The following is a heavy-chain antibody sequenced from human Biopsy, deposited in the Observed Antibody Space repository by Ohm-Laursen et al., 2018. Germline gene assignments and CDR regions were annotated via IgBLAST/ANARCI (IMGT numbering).Heavy chain of an antibody. CDR1: GVTLSGYA. D-gene: IGHD4-17*01. J-gene: IGHJ4*02. V-gene: IGHV3-21*06. CDR2: ITGGGNYI. Sequence: SLRLSCSASGVTLSGYAMNWFRQAPGKGLEWVSSITGGGNYINYADSVRGRFTISRDNSKNSVYLVMSSLRAEDTAVYFCATAAYAPPYFDLWGRGTVVTVSS. CDR3: ATAAYAPPYFDL.